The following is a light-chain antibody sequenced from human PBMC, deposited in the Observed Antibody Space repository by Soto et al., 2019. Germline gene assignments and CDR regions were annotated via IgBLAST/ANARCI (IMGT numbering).Light chain of an antibody. CDR1: SSDVGGYNF. V-gene: IGLV2-14*01. CDR2: EVT. CDR3: SSYTTSNTYV. Sequence: QSVLTQPASVSGSPGQSINISCTGTSSDVGGYNFVSWYRQHPSKAPKLLIYEVTKRPPGISFRFSGSKSANTASLTISGLQAEDEADYYCSSYTTSNTYVFGTGTKLTVL. J-gene: IGLJ1*01.